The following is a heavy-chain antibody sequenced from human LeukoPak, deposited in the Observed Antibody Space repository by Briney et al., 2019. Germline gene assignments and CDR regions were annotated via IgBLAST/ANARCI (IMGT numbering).Heavy chain of an antibody. V-gene: IGHV3-23*01. CDR3: AKQYCSSTSCYQGAPYYYSYRDV. D-gene: IGHD2-2*01. CDR1: GFTFSSYA. J-gene: IGHJ6*03. CDR2: ISGSGGST. Sequence: GGSLRPSCAASGFTFSSYAMSWVRQAPGKGLEWVSAISGSGGSTYYADSVKGRFTISRDNSKNTLYLQMNSLRAEDTAVYYCAKQYCSSTSCYQGAPYYYSYRDVGGKGTTVTVPS.